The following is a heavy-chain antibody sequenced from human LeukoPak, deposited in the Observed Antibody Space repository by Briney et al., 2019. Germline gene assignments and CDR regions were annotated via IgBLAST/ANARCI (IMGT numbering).Heavy chain of an antibody. V-gene: IGHV4-59*08. J-gene: IGHJ5*02. CDR2: IYYSVST. D-gene: IGHD6-19*01. CDR3: ASGYSRGWYLWFDP. Sequence: SETLSLTCTVSGGSITSYYCSWIRHPPGKGLEWIGYIYYSVSTNYNTSLKSRVTISVDTSKTQFSLKLSSVTAADTAVYYCASGYSRGWYLWFDPWGEGTLVTVSS. CDR1: GGSITSYY.